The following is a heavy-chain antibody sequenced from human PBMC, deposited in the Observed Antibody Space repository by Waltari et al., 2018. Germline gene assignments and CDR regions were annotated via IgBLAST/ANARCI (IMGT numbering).Heavy chain of an antibody. D-gene: IGHD6-13*01. CDR2: IWYDGSNK. J-gene: IGHJ4*02. V-gene: IGHV3-33*01. CDR3: ASEKQLARAGGANDY. Sequence: QVQLVESGGGVVQPGRSLRLSCAASGFTFSSYGMPWVRQAPGKGLEWVAVIWYDGSNKYYADSVKGRFTISRDNSKNTLYLQMNSLRAEDTAVYYCASEKQLARAGGANDYWGQGTLVTVSS. CDR1: GFTFSSYG.